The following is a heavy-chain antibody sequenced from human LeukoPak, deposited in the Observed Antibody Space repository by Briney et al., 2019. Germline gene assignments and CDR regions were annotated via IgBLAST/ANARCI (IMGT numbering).Heavy chain of an antibody. D-gene: IGHD3-22*01. V-gene: IGHV3-7*01. CDR1: GFTFSSYW. Sequence: GGSLRLSCAASGFTFSSYWMSWVRQAPGKGLEWVANIKQDGSEKYYVDSVKGRFTISRDNAKNSLYLQMNSLRAEDTAVYYCARDWAGPGYYDSSGYYRGYYFHYWGKGTLVTASS. CDR2: IKQDGSEK. J-gene: IGHJ4*02. CDR3: ARDWAGPGYYDSSGYYRGYYFHY.